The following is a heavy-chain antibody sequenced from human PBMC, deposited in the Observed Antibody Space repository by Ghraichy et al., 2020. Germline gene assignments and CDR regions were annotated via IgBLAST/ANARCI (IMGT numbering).Heavy chain of an antibody. CDR2: INPNSGGT. J-gene: IGHJ6*02. D-gene: IGHD1-20*01. CDR1: GYTFTGYY. V-gene: IGHV1-2*04. Sequence: ASVKVSCKASGYTFTGYYMHWVRQVPGQGLEWMGWINPNSGGTNYAQKFQGWVTMTRDTSISTAYMELSRLRSDDTAVYYCARGAPNWNYCMDVWGQGTTVTVSS. CDR3: ARGAPNWNYCMDV.